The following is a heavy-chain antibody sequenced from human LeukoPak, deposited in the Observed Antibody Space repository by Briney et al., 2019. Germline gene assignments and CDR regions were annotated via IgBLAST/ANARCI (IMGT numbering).Heavy chain of an antibody. J-gene: IGHJ4*02. CDR1: GFTLTSYG. D-gene: IGHD2-21*02. V-gene: IGHV3-23*01. Sequence: GGSLRLSCAASGFTLTSYGMGWVLQAPGKGLEWVSLISGSGGRTFYADSVKGRFTISRDNSKNTLYLQMNNLRAEDTAVYYCVSPNVVVTATIDYWGQGTLVTVSS. CDR3: VSPNVVVTATIDY. CDR2: ISGSGGRT.